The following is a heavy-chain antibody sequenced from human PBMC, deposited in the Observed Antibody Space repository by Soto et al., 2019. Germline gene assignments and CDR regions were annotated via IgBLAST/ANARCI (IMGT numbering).Heavy chain of an antibody. CDR2: ISGPADKT. J-gene: IGHJ5*02. D-gene: IGHD2-2*02. CDR1: GFTFSNFA. CDR3: ARVAGHTVYNWFDP. Sequence: TGGSLRLSCSASGFTFSNFAMGWVRQAPGKGLEWVSTISGPADKTYYADSVQGRFTISRDNSGNTLSLQMSSLRVDDTAVYYCARVAGHTVYNWFDPWGQGTLVTVSS. V-gene: IGHV3-23*01.